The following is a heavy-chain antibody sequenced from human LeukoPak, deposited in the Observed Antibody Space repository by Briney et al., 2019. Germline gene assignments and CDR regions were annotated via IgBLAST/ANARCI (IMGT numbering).Heavy chain of an antibody. CDR3: ARDDIVLMVYALDY. V-gene: IGHV3-48*01. J-gene: IGHJ4*02. Sequence: GGSLRLSCAASGFTFSSYSMNWVRQAPGKGLEWVSYISSSSSTIYYADSVKGRFTISRDNAKNSLYLQMNSLRAEDTVVYYCARDDIVLMVYALDYWGQGTLVTVSS. D-gene: IGHD2-8*01. CDR2: ISSSSSTI. CDR1: GFTFSSYS.